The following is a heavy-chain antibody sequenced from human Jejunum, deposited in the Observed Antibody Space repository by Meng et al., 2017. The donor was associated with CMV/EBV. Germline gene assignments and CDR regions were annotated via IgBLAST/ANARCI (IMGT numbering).Heavy chain of an antibody. CDR2: ITGSGDII. J-gene: IGHJ4*02. V-gene: IGHV3-11*01. Sequence: LRLSCAASGFPFGGYYMTWVRQAPGKGLEWVSYITGSGDIIYYADSVKGRFTISRDNAKSSLYLEINSLRAEDTAVYYCARGNYGFDYWGQGTLVTVSS. D-gene: IGHD4-17*01. CDR3: ARGNYGFDY. CDR1: GFPFGGYY.